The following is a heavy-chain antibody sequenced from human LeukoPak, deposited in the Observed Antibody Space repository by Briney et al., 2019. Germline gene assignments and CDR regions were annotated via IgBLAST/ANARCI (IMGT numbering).Heavy chain of an antibody. Sequence: ASVKVSCKASGYTFTSYDINWVRQATGQGLEGMGWMNPNSGNTGYAQKFQGRVTMTRNTSISTAYMELSSLRSEDTAVYYCARSYSSGWYTPYYYYYMDVWGKGTTVTVSS. V-gene: IGHV1-8*01. CDR2: MNPNSGNT. J-gene: IGHJ6*03. CDR1: GYTFTSYD. D-gene: IGHD6-19*01. CDR3: ARSYSSGWYTPYYYYYMDV.